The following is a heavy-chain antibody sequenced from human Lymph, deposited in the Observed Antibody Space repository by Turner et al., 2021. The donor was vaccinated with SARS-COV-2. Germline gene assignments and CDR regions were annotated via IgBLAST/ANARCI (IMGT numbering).Heavy chain of an antibody. CDR2: ISYDGSNK. V-gene: IGHV3-30-3*01. Sequence: QVQLVESGGGVVQPGRSLRLSSVASGFTLSNYAMHWVRQAPGKGLEWVAVISYDGSNKYYADSVKGRFTISRDNSKNTLYLQMNSLRAEDTAVYYCASNFWSAYRLDYWGQGTLVTVSS. D-gene: IGHD3-3*01. CDR3: ASNFWSAYRLDY. CDR1: GFTLSNYA. J-gene: IGHJ4*02.